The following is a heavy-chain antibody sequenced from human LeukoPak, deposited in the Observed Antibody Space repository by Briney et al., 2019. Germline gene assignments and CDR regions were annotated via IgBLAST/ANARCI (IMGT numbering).Heavy chain of an antibody. J-gene: IGHJ6*02. V-gene: IGHV3-48*02. CDR1: GFTFSSYS. Sequence: PGGSLRLSCAASGFTFSSYSMNWVRQAPGKGLEWVSYISSSSSTIYYADSVKGRFTISRDNAKNSPYLQMNSLRDEDTAVYYCARDTLPHDYDFWSGYLPSHGMDVWGQGTTVTVSS. CDR3: ARDTLPHDYDFWSGYLPSHGMDV. CDR2: ISSSSSTI. D-gene: IGHD3-3*01.